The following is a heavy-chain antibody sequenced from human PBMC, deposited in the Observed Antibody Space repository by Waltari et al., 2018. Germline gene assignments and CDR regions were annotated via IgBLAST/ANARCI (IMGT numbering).Heavy chain of an antibody. V-gene: IGHV3-48*03. CDR3: ARDPGTSAGFDYFDY. CDR2: VSSSGSKV. J-gene: IGHJ4*02. D-gene: IGHD6-13*01. Sequence: EVQLVESGGGLVQPGGSLRLSCVASRFTFSSYEMNWVRQPPGKGLEWVSYVSSSGSKVHHADSVKARFTIFRDNAKNSLFLQMNSLRAEDTAVYYCARDPGTSAGFDYFDYWGQGTLVTVSS. CDR1: RFTFSSYE.